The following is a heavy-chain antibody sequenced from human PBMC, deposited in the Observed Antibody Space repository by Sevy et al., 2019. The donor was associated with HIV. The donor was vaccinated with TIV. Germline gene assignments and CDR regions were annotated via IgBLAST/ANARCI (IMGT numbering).Heavy chain of an antibody. J-gene: IGHJ4*02. CDR1: GGTFSSYG. Sequence: ASVKVSCKASGGTFSSYGISWVRQAPGQGLEWMEGIIPILGTVNYAQKFQGRVTITADESTKTTYMELSSLRSEDTDAYYCARGGGNGWYYFDYWGQETLVTVSS. CDR2: IIPILGTV. CDR3: ARGGGNGWYYFDY. V-gene: IGHV1-69*13. D-gene: IGHD6-19*01.